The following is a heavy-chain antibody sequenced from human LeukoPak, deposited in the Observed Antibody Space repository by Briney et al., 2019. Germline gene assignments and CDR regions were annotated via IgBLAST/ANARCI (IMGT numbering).Heavy chain of an antibody. J-gene: IGHJ4*02. Sequence: SLXXSCAASGFTXSSYEMNWVRQAPGKGLEWVSYISSSGSTIYYADSVKGRFTISRDNAKNSLYLQMNSLRAEDTAVYYCARYTSNVVGKRHYFDYWGQGTLVTVSS. CDR1: GFTXSSYE. D-gene: IGHD1-26*01. V-gene: IGHV3-48*03. CDR3: ARYTSNVVGKRHYFDY. CDR2: ISSSGSTI.